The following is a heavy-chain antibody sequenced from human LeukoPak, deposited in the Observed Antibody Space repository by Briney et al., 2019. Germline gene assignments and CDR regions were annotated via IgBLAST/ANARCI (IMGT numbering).Heavy chain of an antibody. CDR3: ARTSSTLWLRTPGGDY. CDR2: ISAYNGNT. V-gene: IGHV1-18*01. D-gene: IGHD5-12*01. CDR1: GYTFTSYS. J-gene: IGHJ4*02. Sequence: ASVKVSCKASGYTFTSYSISWVRQAPGHGLEWMGWISAYNGNTNYAQNLQGRVTMTTDTSTSTAYMELRSLRSDDTAVYYCARTSSTLWLRTPGGDYWGQGTQVTVSS.